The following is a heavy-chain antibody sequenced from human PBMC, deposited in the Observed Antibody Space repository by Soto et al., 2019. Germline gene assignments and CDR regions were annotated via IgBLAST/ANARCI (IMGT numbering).Heavy chain of an antibody. J-gene: IGHJ6*02. D-gene: IGHD4-17*01. CDR1: GGSISSSTYY. V-gene: IGHV4-39*01. CDR2: IYYSGSA. CDR3: ARHGVDYGDYASYYYYCMDV. Sequence: SETLSLTCTVSGGSISSSTYYWGWIRQPPGKGLEWIGMIYYSGSAYYNPSLKSRVTISIDTSKNQFSLRLSSVTAADTAVYYCARHGVDYGDYASYYYYCMDVWGRGTTVTSP.